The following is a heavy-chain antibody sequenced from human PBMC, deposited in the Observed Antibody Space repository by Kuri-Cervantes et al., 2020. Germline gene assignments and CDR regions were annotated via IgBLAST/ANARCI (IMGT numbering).Heavy chain of an antibody. CDR1: GFTFSTYA. D-gene: IGHD1-26*01. CDR2: IDISGGGT. Sequence: GESLKISGAASGFTFSTYAMSWVRQAPGKGLEWVSGIDISGGGTYYADSVRGRFTICRDNSKGTFYLQMNHLRGEDTAVYYCAKGSSGSYWTVDSWGQGTLVTVSS. J-gene: IGHJ4*02. V-gene: IGHV3-23*01. CDR3: AKGSSGSYWTVDS.